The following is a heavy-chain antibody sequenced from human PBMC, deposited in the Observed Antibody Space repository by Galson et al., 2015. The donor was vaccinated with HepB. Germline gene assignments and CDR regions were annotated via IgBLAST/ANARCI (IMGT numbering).Heavy chain of an antibody. CDR3: AKLEVGDFRGGSDSFDY. D-gene: IGHD3-3*01. CDR1: GFTVSLNY. V-gene: IGHV3-66*02. Sequence: SLRLSCAVSGFTVSLNYMSWVRQAPGKRLEWVAAINGGGTTNYVDSVKGRFTISRDHFKNTLYLQMNSLRVEDTALYYCAKLEVGDFRGGSDSFDYWGQGILVTVSS. CDR2: INGGGTT. J-gene: IGHJ4*02.